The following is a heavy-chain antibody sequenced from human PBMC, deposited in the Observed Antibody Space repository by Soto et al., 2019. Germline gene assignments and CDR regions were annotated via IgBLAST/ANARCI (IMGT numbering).Heavy chain of an antibody. D-gene: IGHD3-10*01. CDR3: ARHSGSGSYYNVMYPSRWWFDP. J-gene: IGHJ5*02. CDR1: GGSISSYY. Sequence: PSETLSLTCTVSGGSISSYYWSWIRQPPGKGLEWIGYIYYSGSTNYNPSLKSRVTISVDTSKNQFSLKLSSVTAADTAVYYCARHSGSGSYYNVMYPSRWWFDPWGQGTLVTVSS. CDR2: IYYSGST. V-gene: IGHV4-59*08.